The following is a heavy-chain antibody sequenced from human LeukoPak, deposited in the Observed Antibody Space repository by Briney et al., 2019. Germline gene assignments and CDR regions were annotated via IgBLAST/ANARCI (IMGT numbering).Heavy chain of an antibody. D-gene: IGHD3-10*01. CDR3: ARGGYYGSGSYFPNWFDP. V-gene: IGHV4-59*01. CDR1: AGSISSCY. J-gene: IGHJ5*02. CDR2: IYYSGST. Sequence: SETLSLTCTVSAGSISSCYWSWIRQPPGKGLEWIGYIYYSGSTNYKSSLKSRVTISIDTSKNQFSLKLSSVTAADTAVYYCARGGYYGSGSYFPNWFDPWGQGTLVTVSS.